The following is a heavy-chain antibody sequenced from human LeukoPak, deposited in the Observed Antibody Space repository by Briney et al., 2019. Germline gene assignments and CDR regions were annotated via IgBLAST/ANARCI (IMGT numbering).Heavy chain of an antibody. V-gene: IGHV1-69*13. CDR3: ARVGGSLGNAFDI. CDR2: IIPIFGTA. CDR1: RGTFSSYA. D-gene: IGHD1-26*01. Sequence: ASVKVSCKASRGTFSSYAISWVRQAPGQGLEWMGGIIPIFGTANYAQKFQGRVTITADESTSTAYMELSSLRSEDTAVYYCARVGGSLGNAFDIWGQGTMVTVSS. J-gene: IGHJ3*02.